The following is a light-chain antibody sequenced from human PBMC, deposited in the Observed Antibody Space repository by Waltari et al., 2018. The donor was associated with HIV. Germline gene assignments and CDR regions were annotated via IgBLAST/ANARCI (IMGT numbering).Light chain of an antibody. CDR3: HQYNNWPQM. CDR2: GAS. J-gene: IGKJ1*01. V-gene: IGKV3-15*01. CDR1: QSVSSN. Sequence: EIVMTQSPATLSVSPGERATLSCRASQSVSSNLAWYQQKPGQAPRVLIYGASTRATGIPARFSGSGSGTEFTLTISSLQSEDFAVYYCHQYNNWPQMFGQGTKVEIK.